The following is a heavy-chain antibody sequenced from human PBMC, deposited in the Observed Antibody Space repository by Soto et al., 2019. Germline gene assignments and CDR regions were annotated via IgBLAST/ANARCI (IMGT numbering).Heavy chain of an antibody. CDR2: IKSKTDGGTT. J-gene: IGHJ6*03. Sequence: GGSLRLSCAASGFTFSNAWMSWVRQAPGKGLEWVGRIKSKTDGGTTDYAAPVKGRFTISRDDSKNTLYLQMNSLKTEDTAVYYCTTVNVKEGHSGYDRYYYYYYMDVWGKGTTVTVSS. V-gene: IGHV3-15*01. CDR1: GFTFSNAW. CDR3: TTVNVKEGHSGYDRYYYYYYMDV. D-gene: IGHD5-12*01.